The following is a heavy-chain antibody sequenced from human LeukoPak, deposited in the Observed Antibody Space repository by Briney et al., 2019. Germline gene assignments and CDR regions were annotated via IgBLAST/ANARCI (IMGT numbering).Heavy chain of an antibody. CDR1: GESFSGYY. J-gene: IGHJ6*02. CDR2: INDSGTT. D-gene: IGHD2-21*02. V-gene: IGHV4-34*01. CDR3: ARGASCGGDCYWEDYYYYGTDV. Sequence: SETLSLTCAASGESFSGYYWSWIRQPPGKGLEWIGEINDSGTTNYNPSLKSRVTISIDSSKNQFSLKLSSVTAADTAVYYCARGASCGGDCYWEDYYYYGTDVWGQGTTVTVSS.